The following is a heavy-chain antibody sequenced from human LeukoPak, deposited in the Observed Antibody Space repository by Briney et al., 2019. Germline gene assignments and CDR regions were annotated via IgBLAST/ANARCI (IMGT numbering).Heavy chain of an antibody. CDR2: ISHDSETI. V-gene: IGHV3-48*04. Sequence: GGSLRLSCAASGFTFRIYGMNWVRQAPGKGPEWVSYISHDSETIYYADSVKGRFTMSRDNAKSSLYLQVSSLRADDTAVYYCARATRNGYDYWGQRTLVTVSS. CDR3: ARATRNGYDY. D-gene: IGHD5-24*01. J-gene: IGHJ4*02. CDR1: GFTFRIYG.